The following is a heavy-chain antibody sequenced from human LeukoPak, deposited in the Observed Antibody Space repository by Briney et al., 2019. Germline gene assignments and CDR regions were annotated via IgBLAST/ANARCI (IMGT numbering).Heavy chain of an antibody. Sequence: GGSLRLSCAASGFTFSSYAMSWVRQAPGKGLEWLAVISYDGSDKYYADSVKGRFTISRDNSKNTLFLEMISLRAEDTALYYCAKAPVSGSRSPLDYWGQGTLVTVSS. CDR2: ISYDGSDK. D-gene: IGHD1-26*01. V-gene: IGHV3-30*18. J-gene: IGHJ4*02. CDR1: GFTFSSYA. CDR3: AKAPVSGSRSPLDY.